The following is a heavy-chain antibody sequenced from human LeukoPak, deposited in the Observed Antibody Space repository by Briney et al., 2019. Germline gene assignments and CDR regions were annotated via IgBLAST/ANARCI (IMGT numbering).Heavy chain of an antibody. J-gene: IGHJ6*02. CDR3: AKDHLVAGTSSGGYYYYGMDV. V-gene: IGHV3-23*01. CDR1: GFTFSSYA. Sequence: PGGSLRLSCAASGFTFSSYAMSWVRQAPGKGLEWVSAISGSGGSTYYADSVKGRFTISRDNSKNTLYLQMNSLRAEDTAVYYCAKDHLVAGTSSGGYYYYGMDVWGQGTTVTVSS. CDR2: ISGSGGST. D-gene: IGHD6-19*01.